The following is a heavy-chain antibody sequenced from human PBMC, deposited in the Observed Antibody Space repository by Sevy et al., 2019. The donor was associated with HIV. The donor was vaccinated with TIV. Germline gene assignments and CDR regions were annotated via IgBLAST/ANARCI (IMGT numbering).Heavy chain of an antibody. CDR3: SRHAYSSSSSIYNWFDP. J-gene: IGHJ5*02. CDR2: IYPGEPDT. V-gene: IGHV5-51*01. D-gene: IGHD6-6*01. Sequence: GESLKISCKGSGYSFTSYWIGWVRQMPGKGLEWMGIIYPGEPDTRYSPSFQGQVTISADKSISAAYLQWSNLKAPDAAMYYCSRHAYSSSSSIYNWFDPWGQGTLVTVSS. CDR1: GYSFTSYW.